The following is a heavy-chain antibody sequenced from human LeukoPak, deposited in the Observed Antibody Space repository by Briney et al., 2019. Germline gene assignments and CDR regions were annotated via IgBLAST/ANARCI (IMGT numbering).Heavy chain of an antibody. CDR1: GGSISSYY. Sequence: PSETLSLTCTVSGGSISSYYWSWIRQPPGKGLEKIGYIYYSGSTNYNPSLKSRVTISVDTSKNQFSLKLSSVTAADTAVYYCARAQYSYGYPFDYWGQGTLVTVSS. CDR2: IYYSGST. D-gene: IGHD5-18*01. J-gene: IGHJ4*02. V-gene: IGHV4-59*01. CDR3: ARAQYSYGYPFDY.